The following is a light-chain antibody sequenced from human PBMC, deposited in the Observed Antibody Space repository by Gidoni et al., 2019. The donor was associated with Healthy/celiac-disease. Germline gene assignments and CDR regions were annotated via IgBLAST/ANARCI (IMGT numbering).Light chain of an antibody. Sequence: DIHMTQSPSSLSASVGDRVTLTCRASQSISSYLNWYQQKPGKAPKLLIYAASSLQSGVPSRFSGSGSGTDVTLTISSLQPEDFATYYCQQSYSTPRITFXQXTRLEIK. J-gene: IGKJ5*01. V-gene: IGKV1-39*01. CDR1: QSISSY. CDR2: AAS. CDR3: QQSYSTPRIT.